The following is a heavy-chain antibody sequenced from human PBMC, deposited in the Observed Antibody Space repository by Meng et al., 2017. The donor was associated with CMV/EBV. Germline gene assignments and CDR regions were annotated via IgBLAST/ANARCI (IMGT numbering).Heavy chain of an antibody. D-gene: IGHD5-18*01. CDR2: IYSGGST. Sequence: SLKISCAASGFTVSSNYVNWVRQAPGKGLEWVSVIYSGGSTYYADSVKGRFTISRDNSKNTVYLQMNSLRAEDTAVFYCARGVDTAPLGMDIWGQGTTVTVSS. CDR3: ARGVDTAPLGMDI. J-gene: IGHJ6*02. V-gene: IGHV3-53*01. CDR1: GFTVSSNY.